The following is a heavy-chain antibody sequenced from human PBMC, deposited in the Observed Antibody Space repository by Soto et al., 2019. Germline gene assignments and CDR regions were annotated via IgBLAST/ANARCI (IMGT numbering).Heavy chain of an antibody. V-gene: IGHV3-9*01. J-gene: IGHJ6*02. Sequence: GGSLRLSCAASGFIFNNYAMHWVRQAPGKGLEWVSGISWNSGNVGYADSVKGRFTISRDNAENSLYLQMNSLRPEDTALYYCAKETGDSSGYYYYHYYGMDVWGQGTTVTVSS. CDR1: GFIFNNYA. D-gene: IGHD3-22*01. CDR2: ISWNSGNV. CDR3: AKETGDSSGYYYYHYYGMDV.